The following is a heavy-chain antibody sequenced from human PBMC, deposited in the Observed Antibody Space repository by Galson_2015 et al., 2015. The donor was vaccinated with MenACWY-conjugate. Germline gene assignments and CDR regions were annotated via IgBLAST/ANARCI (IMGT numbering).Heavy chain of an antibody. CDR2: ISGSGGST. J-gene: IGHJ4*02. CDR1: GFTFSSYA. Sequence: SLRLSCAASGFTFSSYAMSWVRQAPGKGLEWVSAISGSGGSTYYADSVKGRFTISRDNSKNTLYLQMNSLRAEDTAVYYCAKGSSKLRYFDWLRPDYWGQGTLVTVSS. V-gene: IGHV3-23*01. CDR3: AKGSSKLRYFDWLRPDY. D-gene: IGHD3-9*01.